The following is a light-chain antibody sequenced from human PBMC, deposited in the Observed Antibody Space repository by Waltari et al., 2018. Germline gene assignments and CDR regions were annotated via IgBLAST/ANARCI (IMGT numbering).Light chain of an antibody. CDR3: QQYNKWPPIT. Sequence: EVVMTQSPATLSASPGERATLSCRASQSIYDNLAWYQQKPAQAPRLLIYGASTRATGVPSRFRGSGSGTEFTLTISSLQSEDSAVYYCQQYNKWPPITFGQGTRLEIK. J-gene: IGKJ5*01. V-gene: IGKV3-15*01. CDR1: QSIYDN. CDR2: GAS.